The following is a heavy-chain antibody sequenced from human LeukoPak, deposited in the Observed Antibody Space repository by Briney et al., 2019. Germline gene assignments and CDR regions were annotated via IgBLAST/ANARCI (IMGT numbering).Heavy chain of an antibody. D-gene: IGHD3-10*02. V-gene: IGHV3-21*01. Sequence: PGGSLRLSCAASGFTFSSCSMNWVRQAPGKGLEWVSSVSSSGRHMYYADSVKGRFTISRDNAKNSLYLQMNSLRAEDTAVYYCAELGITMIGGVWGKGTTVTISS. J-gene: IGHJ6*04. CDR3: AELGITMIGGV. CDR2: VSSSGRHM. CDR1: GFTFSSCS.